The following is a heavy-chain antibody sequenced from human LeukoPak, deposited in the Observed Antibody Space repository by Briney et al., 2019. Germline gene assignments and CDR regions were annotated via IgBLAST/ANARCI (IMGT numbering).Heavy chain of an antibody. J-gene: IGHJ4*02. Sequence: PGGSLRLSCAASGFAVSSTYMNWVRQAPGKGLEWVSVIYSDGTTYYADSVKGRFTISRDSSKNTLYLQMNGLRAEDTAVYYCVRDRGAYYYDTGYWGQGSLVTVSS. CDR2: IYSDGTT. D-gene: IGHD3-22*01. V-gene: IGHV3-66*01. CDR3: VRDRGAYYYDTGY. CDR1: GFAVSSTY.